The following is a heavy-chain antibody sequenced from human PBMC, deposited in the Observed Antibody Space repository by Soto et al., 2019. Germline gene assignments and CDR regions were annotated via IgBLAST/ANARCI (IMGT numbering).Heavy chain of an antibody. Sequence: GGSLRLSCAASGFTFSTYGMHWVRQAPGKGLEWVAVIWYDGSNPHYVQSVKGRFTISRDNSKNTLFLQMNSLRVDDMAVYYCARDRGSSWMHLVYGMDVWGQGTTVTVSS. CDR2: IWYDGSNP. CDR3: ARDRGSSWMHLVYGMDV. CDR1: GFTFSTYG. V-gene: IGHV3-33*01. D-gene: IGHD6-13*01. J-gene: IGHJ6*02.